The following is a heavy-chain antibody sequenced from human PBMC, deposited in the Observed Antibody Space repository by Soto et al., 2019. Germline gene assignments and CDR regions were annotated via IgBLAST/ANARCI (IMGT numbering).Heavy chain of an antibody. CDR2: ISYDGSNK. CDR3: ARAFRNYITMIVVVISDAFDI. J-gene: IGHJ3*02. D-gene: IGHD3-22*01. CDR1: GFTFSSYA. V-gene: IGHV3-30-3*01. Sequence: QPGGSLRLSCSASGFTFSSYAMHWVRQAPGKGLEWVAVISYDGSNKYYADSVKGRFTISRGNSKNTLYLQMNSLRAEDTAVYYCARAFRNYITMIVVVISDAFDIWGQGTMVTVSS.